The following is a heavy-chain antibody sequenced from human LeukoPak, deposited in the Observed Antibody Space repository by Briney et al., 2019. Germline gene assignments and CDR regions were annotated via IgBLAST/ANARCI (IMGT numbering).Heavy chain of an antibody. V-gene: IGHV4-34*01. Sequence: SETLSLTCAVYGGSFSGYYWSWIRQPPGKGLEWIGEIKHSGSTNYNPSLKSRVTISVDTSKNQFSLKLSSVTAADTAVYYCARVSPDDYGDYYFDYWGQGTLVTVSS. CDR3: ARVSPDDYGDYYFDY. CDR2: IKHSGST. CDR1: GGSFSGYY. D-gene: IGHD4-17*01. J-gene: IGHJ4*02.